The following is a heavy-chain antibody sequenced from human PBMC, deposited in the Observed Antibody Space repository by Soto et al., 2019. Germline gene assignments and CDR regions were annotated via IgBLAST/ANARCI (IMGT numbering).Heavy chain of an antibody. CDR2: IRSKANSYAT. D-gene: IGHD1-26*01. V-gene: IGHV3-73*01. Sequence: PGGSLRLSCAASGFTFSGSAMHWVRQAFGKGLEWVGRIRSKANSYATAYAASVKGRFTIPRDNTKNTLYLQMNSLRAEDTAVYYCAKKVGATHDYYFDYWGQGTLVTVSS. J-gene: IGHJ4*02. CDR1: GFTFSGSA. CDR3: AKKVGATHDYYFDY.